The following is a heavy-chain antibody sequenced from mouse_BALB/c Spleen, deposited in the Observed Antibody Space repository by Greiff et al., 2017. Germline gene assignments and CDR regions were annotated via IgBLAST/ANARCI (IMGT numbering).Heavy chain of an antibody. CDR3: ARGGSEAFAY. CDR1: GYAFTNYL. J-gene: IGHJ3*01. V-gene: IGHV1-54*03. Sequence: VQLQQSGAELVRPGTSVKVSCKASGYAFTNYLIEWVKQRPGQGLEWIGVINPGSGGTNYNEKFKGKATLTADKSSSTAYMQLSSLTSDDSAVYFCARGGSEAFAYWGQGTLVTVSA. CDR2: INPGSGGT.